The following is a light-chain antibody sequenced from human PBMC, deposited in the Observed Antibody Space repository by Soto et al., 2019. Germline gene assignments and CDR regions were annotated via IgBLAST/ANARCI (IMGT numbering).Light chain of an antibody. CDR1: QGIRNY. CDR2: AAS. V-gene: IGKV1-27*01. Sequence: DIQMTQSPSSLSASVGDRVTITCRASQGIRNYLAWYQQKPGKVPKLLIYAASTLKSGVPSRFSGIGSGTDFTLTISSLQPEDVATYYCQKYNSPPITFGQGTRLEIK. J-gene: IGKJ5*01. CDR3: QKYNSPPIT.